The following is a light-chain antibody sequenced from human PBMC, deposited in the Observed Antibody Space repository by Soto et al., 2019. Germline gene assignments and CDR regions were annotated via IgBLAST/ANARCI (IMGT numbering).Light chain of an antibody. J-gene: IGKJ1*01. V-gene: IGKV1-5*03. CDR2: KAS. CDR3: QHYNSYSEA. CDR1: QTISTW. Sequence: DIQVTQSPPTLSATVGDRVTITCRASQTISTWMAWYQQKPGKAPKLLIYKASTLESGVPSRFSGSRSGTEFTLTISSLQTDDFATYYCQHYNSYSEAFGQRTNVDI.